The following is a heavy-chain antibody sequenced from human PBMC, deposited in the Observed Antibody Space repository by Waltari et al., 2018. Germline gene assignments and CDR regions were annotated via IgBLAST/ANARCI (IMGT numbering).Heavy chain of an antibody. J-gene: IGHJ5*02. D-gene: IGHD3-10*01. CDR3: ARVSYYYGSGSENWFDP. CDR2: IYYSGST. Sequence: QVQLQESGPGLVKPSETLSLTCTVSGGSISSYYWSWIRQPPGKGLEWIGYIYYSGSTNYNPSLKSRVTRSVDTSKNQFSLKLSSVTAADTAVYYCARVSYYYGSGSENWFDPWGQGTLVTVSS. V-gene: IGHV4-59*01. CDR1: GGSISSYY.